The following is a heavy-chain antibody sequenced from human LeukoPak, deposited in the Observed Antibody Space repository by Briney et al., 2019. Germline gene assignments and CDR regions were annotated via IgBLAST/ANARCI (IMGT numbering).Heavy chain of an antibody. J-gene: IGHJ4*02. CDR2: IYSGGST. Sequence: PGGSLRLSCAASGFTVSSNYMSWVRQAPGKGLEWVSVIYSGGSTYYADSVKGRFTISRDNSKNTLYLQINSLRAEDTAVYYCARDNYYDGFDYWGQGTLVTVSS. CDR1: GFTVSSNY. CDR3: ARDNYYDGFDY. V-gene: IGHV3-53*01. D-gene: IGHD3-22*01.